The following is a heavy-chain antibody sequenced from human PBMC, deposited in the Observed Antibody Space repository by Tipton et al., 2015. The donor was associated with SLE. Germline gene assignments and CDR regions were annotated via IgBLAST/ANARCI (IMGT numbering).Heavy chain of an antibody. Sequence: TLSLTCTVSGGSISSYYWSWIRQPPGKGLEWIGYIYYSGSTNYNPSLKSRVTISVDTSKNQFSLKLTSVTAADTAVYYCARELDTFDIWGQGTVVTVSS. J-gene: IGHJ3*02. CDR2: IYYSGST. CDR1: GGSISSYY. CDR3: ARELDTFDI. V-gene: IGHV4-59*12.